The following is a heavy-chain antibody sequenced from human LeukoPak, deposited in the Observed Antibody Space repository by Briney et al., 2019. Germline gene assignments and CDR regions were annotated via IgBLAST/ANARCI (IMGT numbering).Heavy chain of an antibody. CDR2: INPNSGGT. Sequence: ASVKVSCKASGYTFTSYYMHWVRQAPRQGLEWMGWINPNSGGTNYAQKFQGRVTMTRDTSISTAYMELSRLRSDDTAVYYCARRKPYYYGSGSYSLDYWGQGTLVTVSS. J-gene: IGHJ4*02. D-gene: IGHD3-10*01. CDR3: ARRKPYYYGSGSYSLDY. CDR1: GYTFTSYY. V-gene: IGHV1-2*02.